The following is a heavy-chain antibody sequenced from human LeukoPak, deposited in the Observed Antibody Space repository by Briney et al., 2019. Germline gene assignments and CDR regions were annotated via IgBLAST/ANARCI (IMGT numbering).Heavy chain of an antibody. CDR2: INPGGRI. J-gene: IGHJ6*03. Sequence: SETLSLTCALYGGSVDTYYWSWTRQSPGRGLEWIGEINPGGRINYNPSLMSRVTISIDTSKKQFSLNLSSVTAADTTVYYCARRCNYGIYYYIDVWGTGTTVTVSS. V-gene: IGHV4-34*01. CDR3: ARRCNYGIYYYIDV. CDR1: GGSVDTYY. D-gene: IGHD3-10*01.